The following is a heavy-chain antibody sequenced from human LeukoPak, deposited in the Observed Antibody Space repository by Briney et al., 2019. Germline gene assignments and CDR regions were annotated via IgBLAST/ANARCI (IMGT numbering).Heavy chain of an antibody. V-gene: IGHV4-34*01. CDR1: GGSFSNYY. CDR2: ITHHGRT. CDR3: ATIYGDFSDFDY. J-gene: IGHJ4*02. D-gene: IGHD4-17*01. Sequence: SETLSLTCAIYGGSFSNYYYNWFRQPPGKDLEWIGEITHHGRTNYNPSLKSRVTISVDTSKNQFSLKLSSVAAADTAVYYCATIYGDFSDFDYWGQGTLVTVSS.